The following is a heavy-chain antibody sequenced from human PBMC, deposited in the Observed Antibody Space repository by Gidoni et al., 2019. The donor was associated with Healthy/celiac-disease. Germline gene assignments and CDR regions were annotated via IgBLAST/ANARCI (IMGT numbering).Heavy chain of an antibody. CDR3: ARGIGIWFGELFPLMGAFDI. CDR1: GGSISSSSYS. Sequence: QLQLQESGPGLVKPSETLSLTCTVSGGSISSSSYSWGWIRQPPGKGLEWIGSIYYSGSTYYNPSLKSRVTISVDTSKNQFSLKLSSVTAADTAVYYCARGIGIWFGELFPLMGAFDIWGQGTMVTVSS. CDR2: IYYSGST. D-gene: IGHD3-10*01. V-gene: IGHV4-39*01. J-gene: IGHJ3*02.